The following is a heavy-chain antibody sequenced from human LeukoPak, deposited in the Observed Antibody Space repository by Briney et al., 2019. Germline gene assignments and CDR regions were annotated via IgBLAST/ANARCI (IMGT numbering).Heavy chain of an antibody. D-gene: IGHD3-9*01. CDR2: ISGSGGST. Sequence: SGGSLRLSCAASGFTFSSYAMSWVRQAPGKGLEWVSAISGSGGSTYYADSVKGRFTISRDNSKNTLYLQMNSLRAEDTAVYYCAKDENYDISTREDYWGQGTLVTVSS. J-gene: IGHJ4*02. CDR1: GFTFSSYA. CDR3: AKDENYDISTREDY. V-gene: IGHV3-23*01.